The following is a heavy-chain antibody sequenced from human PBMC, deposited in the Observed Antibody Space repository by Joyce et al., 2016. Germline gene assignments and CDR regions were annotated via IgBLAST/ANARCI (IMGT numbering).Heavy chain of an antibody. D-gene: IGHD3-22*01. V-gene: IGHV3-9*01. J-gene: IGHJ4*02. Sequence: EVQLVESGGGSIQPGRSLRLSCAASGFTFDDYAMHWVRQAPGKGLEGVSGIIGNSATIGYADSVGGRFTIARDNAKNSLYLQMNSLRAEETALYYCAKVPAPGFDLDSSGLYYFDYWGQGTLVTVSS. CDR1: GFTFDDYA. CDR2: IIGNSATI. CDR3: AKVPAPGFDLDSSGLYYFDY.